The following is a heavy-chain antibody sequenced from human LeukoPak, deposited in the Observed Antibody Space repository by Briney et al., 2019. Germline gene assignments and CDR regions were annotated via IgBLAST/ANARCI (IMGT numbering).Heavy chain of an antibody. CDR2: INPNSGGT. J-gene: IGHJ6*03. CDR1: GYTFTVYY. Sequence: ASVKVSCKASGYTFTVYYMHLVRQAPGQGLEWMGWINPNSGGTNYAQKFQGRVTMTRDTSISTAYMELSRLRSDDTAVYYCALYYYGSGSQGSHYYYYYYTDVWGKGTTVTISS. CDR3: ALYYYGSGSQGSHYYYYYYTDV. V-gene: IGHV1-2*02. D-gene: IGHD3-10*01.